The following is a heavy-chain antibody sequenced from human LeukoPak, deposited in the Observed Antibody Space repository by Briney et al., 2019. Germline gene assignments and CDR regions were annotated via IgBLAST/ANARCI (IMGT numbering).Heavy chain of an antibody. CDR1: GFIFSNYN. D-gene: IGHD3-22*01. V-gene: IGHV3-21*01. Sequence: GGSLRLSCAASGFIFSNYNMHWVRQAPGKGLEWVSCITSGSSYIYYADSVKGRFTISRDNAKNSLYLQMNSLRGEDTAVYYCARHFYDSSGYPGIDSWGQGNLVTVSS. J-gene: IGHJ4*02. CDR3: ARHFYDSSGYPGIDS. CDR2: ITSGSSYI.